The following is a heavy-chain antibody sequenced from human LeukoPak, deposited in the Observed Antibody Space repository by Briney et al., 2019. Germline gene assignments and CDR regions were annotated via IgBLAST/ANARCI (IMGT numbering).Heavy chain of an antibody. J-gene: IGHJ4*02. D-gene: IGHD4-17*01. CDR1: GFTFSSYW. Sequence: GGSLRLSCAASGFTFSSYWMHWVRQAPGKGLVWVSRINTDGSSTSYADSVKGRFTISRDNAKNTLYLQMNSLRAEDTAVYYCARDEPTVTTGPPVGSWGQGNLVTVSS. CDR3: ARDEPTVTTGPPVGS. V-gene: IGHV3-74*01. CDR2: INTDGSST.